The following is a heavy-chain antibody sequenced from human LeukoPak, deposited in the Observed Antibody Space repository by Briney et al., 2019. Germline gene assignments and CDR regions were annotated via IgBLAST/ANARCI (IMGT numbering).Heavy chain of an antibody. CDR2: IYTSGRT. J-gene: IGHJ4*02. Sequence: PLETLSLTCTVSGASISSGNSYWRWIRQPAGKGLEWIGRIYTSGRTNLNPALKSRVTLSLDTSKNQLSLNLTSVAAADTAVYYCVRGHNSGWADFDYWGRGTLVTVSS. V-gene: IGHV4-61*02. CDR3: VRGHNSGWADFDY. CDR1: GASISSGNSY. D-gene: IGHD6-19*01.